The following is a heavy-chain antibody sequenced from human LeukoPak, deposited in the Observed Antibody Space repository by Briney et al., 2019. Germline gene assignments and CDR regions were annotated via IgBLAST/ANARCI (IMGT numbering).Heavy chain of an antibody. CDR2: IYPGDSDS. Sequence: GESLKISCKGSGYSFTSYWIGWVRQMPGKGLEWMGIIYPGDSDSRYSPSFQGQVTISADKSISTAYLQWSSLKASDTAMYYCARHQYSSSWATNDAFDIWGQGTMVTVSS. D-gene: IGHD6-13*01. V-gene: IGHV5-51*01. CDR1: GYSFTSYW. CDR3: ARHQYSSSWATNDAFDI. J-gene: IGHJ3*02.